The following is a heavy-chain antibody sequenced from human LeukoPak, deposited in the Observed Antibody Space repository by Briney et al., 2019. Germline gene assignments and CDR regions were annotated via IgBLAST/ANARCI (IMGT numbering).Heavy chain of an antibody. CDR2: ITDVGDI. V-gene: IGHV3-23*01. CDR1: GLTFSKSA. D-gene: IGHD2-15*01. Sequence: GGSLRLSCAASGLTFSKSALTWVRQAPGKGLEWASTITDVGDIFYTYSVRGRFTISRDNSKNTVYMQMDGLRAEDTAVYYCTRDRGGSPTDVFDYWGQGTLVTVSS. CDR3: TRDRGGSPTDVFDY. J-gene: IGHJ4*02.